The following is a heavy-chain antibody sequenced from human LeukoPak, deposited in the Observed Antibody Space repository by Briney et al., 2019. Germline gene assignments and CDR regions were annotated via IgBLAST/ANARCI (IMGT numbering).Heavy chain of an antibody. J-gene: IGHJ4*02. Sequence: SETLSLTCTVSGGSISSYTSYWAWIRQPPGKGLEWVGSIYYTGSTYYNPSLKSRLTISVDTSKNQFSLKLSSVTAADTAVYYCARLARGLIDYWGQGTLVTVSS. CDR3: ARLARGLIDY. CDR2: IYYTGST. CDR1: GGSISSYTSY. D-gene: IGHD5-12*01. V-gene: IGHV4-39*01.